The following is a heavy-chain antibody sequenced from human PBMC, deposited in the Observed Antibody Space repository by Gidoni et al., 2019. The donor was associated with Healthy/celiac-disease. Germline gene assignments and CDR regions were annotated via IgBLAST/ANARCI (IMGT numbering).Heavy chain of an antibody. CDR2: ISSSSSTI. Sequence: EVQLVESGGGLIQPGGSLRLACAASGFTCSRYSMNGVRQAPGKGLEGVSYISSSSSTIYYADSVKGRFTISRDNAKNSLYLQMNSLRDEDTAVYYCARAQYPYVSSGYYWHFDYWGQGTLVTVSS. J-gene: IGHJ4*02. V-gene: IGHV3-48*02. D-gene: IGHD3-22*01. CDR1: GFTCSRYS. CDR3: ARAQYPYVSSGYYWHFDY.